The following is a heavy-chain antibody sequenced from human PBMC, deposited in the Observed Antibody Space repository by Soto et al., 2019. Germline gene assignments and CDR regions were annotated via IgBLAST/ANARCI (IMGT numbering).Heavy chain of an antibody. CDR3: AGMPSTSGLRFDP. V-gene: IGHV4-30-2*01. D-gene: IGHD6-19*01. CDR1: GDCYSISTYA. J-gene: IGHJ5*02. CDR2: IYQSGVT. Sequence: SERMSLTSNMSGDCYSISTYAWSWIRQPPGKALQWIGFIYQSGVTSYNPSLASRVSISLDRSNNQCSLKLKSVTAADTAVYFCAGMPSTSGLRFDPWGPGTLVTVS.